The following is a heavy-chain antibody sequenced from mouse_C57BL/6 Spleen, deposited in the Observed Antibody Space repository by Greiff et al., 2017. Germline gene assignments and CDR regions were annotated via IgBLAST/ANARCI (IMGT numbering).Heavy chain of an antibody. CDR3: ARWVYYGSRDC. CDR2: IHPNSGST. Sequence: QVQLKQPGAELVKPGASVKLSCKASGYTFTSYWMHWVKQRPGQGLEWIGMIHPNSGSTNYNEKFKSKATLTVDKSSSTAYMQLSSLTSEDSAVYYCARWVYYGSRDCWGQGTTLTVSS. CDR1: GYTFTSYW. D-gene: IGHD1-1*01. J-gene: IGHJ2*01. V-gene: IGHV1-64*01.